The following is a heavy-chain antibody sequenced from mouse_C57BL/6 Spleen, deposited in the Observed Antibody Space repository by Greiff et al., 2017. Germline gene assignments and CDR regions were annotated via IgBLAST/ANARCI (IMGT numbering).Heavy chain of an antibody. Sequence: QVHVKQPGAELVKPGASVKLSCKASGYTFTSYWMHWVKQRPGRGLEWIGRIDPNSGGTKYNEKFKSKATLTVDKPSSTAYMQLSSLTSEDSAVYYCARGAYYGSSSTPYFDYWGQGTTLTVSS. CDR2: IDPNSGGT. CDR1: GYTFTSYW. J-gene: IGHJ2*01. CDR3: ARGAYYGSSSTPYFDY. V-gene: IGHV1-72*01. D-gene: IGHD1-1*01.